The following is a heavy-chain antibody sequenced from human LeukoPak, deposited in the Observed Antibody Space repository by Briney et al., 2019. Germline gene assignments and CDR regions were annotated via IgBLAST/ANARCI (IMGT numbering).Heavy chain of an antibody. V-gene: IGHV4-59*08. CDR2: IYYSGST. D-gene: IGHD3-3*01. J-gene: IGHJ2*01. CDR3: AGPVFGVVSHDWYFDL. Sequence: PSETLSLTCTVSGGSISSYYWSWIRQPPGKGLEWIGYIYYSGSTNYNPSLKSRVTISVDTSKNQFSLKLSSVTAADTAVYYCAGPVFGVVSHDWYFDLWGRGTLVTVSS. CDR1: GGSISSYY.